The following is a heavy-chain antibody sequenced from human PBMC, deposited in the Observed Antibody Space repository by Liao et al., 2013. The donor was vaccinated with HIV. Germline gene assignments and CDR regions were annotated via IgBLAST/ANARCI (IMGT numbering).Heavy chain of an antibody. CDR3: ARDAGGYGGYDTPYYYYYMAV. D-gene: IGHD5-12*01. J-gene: IGHJ6*03. Sequence: QVQLQESGPGLVKPSQTLSLTCTVSGGSISSGTYYWSWNRQPAGKGLEWIGRIYTSGSTNYNPSLKSRVTISVDTSKNQFSLKLSSVTAADTAVYYCARDAGGYGGYDTPYYYYYMAVWGKGTTVTVSS. CDR2: IYTSGST. CDR1: GGSISSGTYY. V-gene: IGHV4-61*02.